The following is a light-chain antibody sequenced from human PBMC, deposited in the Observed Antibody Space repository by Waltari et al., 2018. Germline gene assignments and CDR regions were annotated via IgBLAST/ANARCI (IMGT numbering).Light chain of an antibody. CDR1: SSDVGGYNY. Sequence: QSALTQPPSVSGSPGQSVTISCTGTSSDVGGYNYVSWYQQHPGKAPKLMIYEVSKRPSGVPDRFSGSKSGNTASLTVSGLQAEDEADYYCSSYAGSNTYVVFGGGTKLTVL. J-gene: IGLJ2*01. CDR2: EVS. CDR3: SSYAGSNTYVV. V-gene: IGLV2-8*01.